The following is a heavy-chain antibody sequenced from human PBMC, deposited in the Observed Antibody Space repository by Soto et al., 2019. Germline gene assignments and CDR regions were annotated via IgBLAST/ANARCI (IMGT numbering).Heavy chain of an antibody. CDR3: ANYLTAVGATSPFDC. Sequence: GGSLRLSCAVSGFTFSNYGMTWVRQAPGKGLEWVSGISGSGGGTYYADSVKGRFTISRDNSKNTLYLQMNSLRAGDTAVYYCANYLTAVGATSPFDCWGQGTLVTVSS. V-gene: IGHV3-23*01. CDR1: GFTFSNYG. CDR2: ISGSGGGT. J-gene: IGHJ4*02. D-gene: IGHD1-26*01.